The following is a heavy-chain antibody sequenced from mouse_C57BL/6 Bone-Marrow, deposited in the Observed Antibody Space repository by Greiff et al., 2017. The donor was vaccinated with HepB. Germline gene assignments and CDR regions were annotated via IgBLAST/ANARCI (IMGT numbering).Heavy chain of an antibody. CDR2: ISDGGSYT. CDR3: ARDRRFYWYFDV. J-gene: IGHJ1*03. CDR1: GFTFSSYA. V-gene: IGHV5-4*01. Sequence: EVQLQQSGGGLVKPGGSLKLSCAASGFTFSSYAMSWVRQTPEKRLEWVATISDGGSYTYYPDNVKGRFTISRDNAKNNLYLQRSHLKSEDTAMYYCARDRRFYWYFDVWGTGTTVTVSS.